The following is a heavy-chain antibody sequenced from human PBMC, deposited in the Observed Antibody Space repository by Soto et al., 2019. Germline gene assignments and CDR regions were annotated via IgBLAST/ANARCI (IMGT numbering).Heavy chain of an antibody. CDR2: ISAYNGNT. J-gene: IGHJ4*02. CDR1: GYTFTSYG. Sequence: ASVKVSCKASGYTFTSYGISWVRQAPGQGLEWMGWISAYNGNTNYAQKLQGRVTMTTDTSTSTAYMELRSLRSDDTAVYYCARDRIKGIAVAGTGSYWGQGTLVTVSS. CDR3: ARDRIKGIAVAGTGSY. V-gene: IGHV1-18*01. D-gene: IGHD6-19*01.